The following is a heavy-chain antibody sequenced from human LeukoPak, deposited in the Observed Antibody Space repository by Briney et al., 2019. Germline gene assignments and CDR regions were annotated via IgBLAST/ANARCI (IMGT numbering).Heavy chain of an antibody. J-gene: IGHJ4*02. D-gene: IGHD2-15*01. Sequence: SETLSLTCAVSGGSISSSNWWTWVRQPPGKGLEWIGEIYHAGNTNYNPSLKSRVTISVNKSKNQFSLKLTSVTAADTALYYCAKVALGYCSGSSCYYFDYGGQGTLVTVSS. CDR2: IYHAGNT. CDR1: GGSISSSNW. CDR3: AKVALGYCSGSSCYYFDY. V-gene: IGHV4-4*02.